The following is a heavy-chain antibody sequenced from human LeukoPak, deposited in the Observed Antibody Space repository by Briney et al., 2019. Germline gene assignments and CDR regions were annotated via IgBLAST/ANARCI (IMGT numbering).Heavy chain of an antibody. Sequence: PSETLSLTCTVSGGSIDTYYWRWIRQPPGKGLEWMGNIYYTGNNNYSPALKSRISTSVDTSKNQFSLKLSSVTAAATAVYYCARVGHLAAAGTYDYWGQGTLVTVSS. J-gene: IGHJ4*02. D-gene: IGHD6-13*01. CDR2: IYYTGNN. CDR1: GGSIDTYY. CDR3: ARVGHLAAAGTYDY. V-gene: IGHV4-59*08.